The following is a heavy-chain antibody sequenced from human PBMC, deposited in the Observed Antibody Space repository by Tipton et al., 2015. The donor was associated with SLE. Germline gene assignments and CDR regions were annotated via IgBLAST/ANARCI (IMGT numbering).Heavy chain of an antibody. J-gene: IGHJ4*02. Sequence: LRLSCAVSGYSISIDYDWGWIRQPPGKGLEWLGNIYHSGRTYYNPSLKSRVTISLDTTKNHFSLKLTSVTAADTAVYFCARSRLYSGGWLGDYWGQGTLVTVSS. CDR1: GYSISIDYD. CDR2: IYHSGRT. V-gene: IGHV4-38-2*01. D-gene: IGHD6-19*01. CDR3: ARSRLYSGGWLGDY.